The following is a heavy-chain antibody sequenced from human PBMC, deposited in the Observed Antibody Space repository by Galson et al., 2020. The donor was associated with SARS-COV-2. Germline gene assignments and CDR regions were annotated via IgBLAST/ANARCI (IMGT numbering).Heavy chain of an antibody. CDR1: GFSLSTSGVC. Sequence: SGPTLVKPTQTLTLTCTFSGFSLSTSGVCVSWIRQPPGKALEWLARIDWDDDKYYSTSLKTRLTISKDTSKNQVVLTMTNMDPVDTATYYCARICMGQRYGDYGYSWGQGTLVTVSS. V-gene: IGHV2-70*11. CDR2: IDWDDDK. D-gene: IGHD4-17*01. J-gene: IGHJ1*01. CDR3: ARICMGQRYGDYGYS.